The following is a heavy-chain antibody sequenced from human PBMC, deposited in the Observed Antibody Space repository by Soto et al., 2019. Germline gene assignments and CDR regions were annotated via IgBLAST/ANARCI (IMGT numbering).Heavy chain of an antibody. CDR2: INAGNGNT. J-gene: IGHJ4*02. Sequence: QVQLVQSGAEVKKPGASVEVSCKASGYTFTSYAIHWVRQAPGQRLEWMGWINAGNGNTKYSQKFQDRVTITRDTSASTAYMELSSLRSEDTAVYYCARDLGGWPDYWGQATLVTVSS. CDR3: ARDLGGWPDY. CDR1: GYTFTSYA. V-gene: IGHV1-3*01. D-gene: IGHD6-19*01.